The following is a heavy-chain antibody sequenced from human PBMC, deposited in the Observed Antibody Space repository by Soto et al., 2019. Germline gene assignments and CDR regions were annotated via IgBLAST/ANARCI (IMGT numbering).Heavy chain of an antibody. CDR3: ARHYTKDV. CDR1: GYSFTNYW. Sequence: ESLKISCKGSGYSFTNYWIGWVRQMPAKGLEWVGSIYPGDSDTRYSPSFQGQVTISADKYITTAYLQWSSLKASDTAMYYCARHYTKDVWGQWTTVTDS. CDR2: IYPGDSDT. V-gene: IGHV5-51*01. J-gene: IGHJ6*02. D-gene: IGHD4-4*01.